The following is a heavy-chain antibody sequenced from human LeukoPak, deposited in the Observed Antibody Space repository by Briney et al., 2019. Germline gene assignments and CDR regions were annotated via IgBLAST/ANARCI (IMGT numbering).Heavy chain of an antibody. CDR2: ISGSGGST. CDR3: AKASPEAGDYFDY. D-gene: IGHD6-19*01. V-gene: IGHV3-23*01. J-gene: IGHJ4*02. CDR1: GFTFSSYA. Sequence: GGSLRLSCAASGFTFSSYAMSWVRQAPGKGLEWVSVISGSGGSTYYADSVKGRFTVSRDNSKNTLYLQMNSLRAEDTAVYYCAKASPEAGDYFDYWGQGTLVTVSS.